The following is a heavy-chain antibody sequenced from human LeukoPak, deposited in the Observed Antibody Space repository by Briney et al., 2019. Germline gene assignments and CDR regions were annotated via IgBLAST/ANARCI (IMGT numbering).Heavy chain of an antibody. CDR2: IRFDGSNK. V-gene: IGHV3-30*02. Sequence: GGSLRLSCAASGFTFSSYGMHWVRQAPGKGLEWVAFIRFDGSNKDYADSVKGRFTISRDNSKNTLYLQMNSLQAEDTAIYYCAKPSFGYSSGWYPFDYWGRGTLVTVSS. CDR3: AKPSFGYSSGWYPFDY. J-gene: IGHJ4*02. D-gene: IGHD6-19*01. CDR1: GFTFSSYG.